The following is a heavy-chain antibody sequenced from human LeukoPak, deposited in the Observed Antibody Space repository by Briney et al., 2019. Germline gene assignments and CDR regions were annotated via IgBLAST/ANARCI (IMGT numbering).Heavy chain of an antibody. CDR3: AKDEPSPLGGTSNFDY. D-gene: IGHD5/OR15-5a*01. CDR2: ISYDGSNK. CDR1: GFTFSSYG. V-gene: IGHV3-30*18. Sequence: PGGSLRLSCAASGFTFSSYGMHWVRQAPGKGLEWVAVISYDGSNKYYADSVKGRFTISRDNSKNTLYLQMNSLRAEDTAVYYCAKDEPSPLGGTSNFDYWGQGTLVTVSS. J-gene: IGHJ4*02.